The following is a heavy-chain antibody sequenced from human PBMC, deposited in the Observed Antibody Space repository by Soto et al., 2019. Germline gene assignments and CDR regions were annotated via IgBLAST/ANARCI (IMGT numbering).Heavy chain of an antibody. D-gene: IGHD2-15*01. Sequence: ASVKVSFKASGYTFTSYGISWVRQAPGQGLEWMGWISAYNGNTNYAQKLQGRVTMTTDTSTSTAYMELRSLRSDDTAVYYCARIIGYCSGGSCYFDYWGQGTLVTVSS. CDR1: GYTFTSYG. J-gene: IGHJ4*02. CDR2: ISAYNGNT. V-gene: IGHV1-18*01. CDR3: ARIIGYCSGGSCYFDY.